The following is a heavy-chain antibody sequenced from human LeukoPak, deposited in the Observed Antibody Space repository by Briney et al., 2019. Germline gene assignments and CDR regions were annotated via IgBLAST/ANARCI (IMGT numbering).Heavy chain of an antibody. CDR3: ARDQVVKGFDY. Sequence: ASVKVSCKASGYTFTSYYMHWVRQAPGQGLEWMGIINPSGGSTSYAQKFQGRVTMTRDTSTSTVYMELSCLRSEDTAVYYCARDQVVKGFDYWGQGTLVTVSS. CDR2: INPSGGST. J-gene: IGHJ4*02. D-gene: IGHD4-23*01. CDR1: GYTFTSYY. V-gene: IGHV1-46*01.